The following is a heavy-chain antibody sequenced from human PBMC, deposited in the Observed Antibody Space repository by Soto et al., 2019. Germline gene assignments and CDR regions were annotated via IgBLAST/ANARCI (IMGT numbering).Heavy chain of an antibody. D-gene: IGHD3-3*01. Sequence: GASVKVSCKASGGTFSSYAISWVRQAPGQGLEWMGGIIPIFGTANYAQKFQGRVTITADESTSTAYMELSSLRSEDTAIYYCAKGKAHTLFGVDTLFDYWGQGTLVTVSS. CDR1: GGTFSSYA. CDR2: IIPIFGTA. J-gene: IGHJ4*02. V-gene: IGHV1-69*13. CDR3: AKGKAHTLFGVDTLFDY.